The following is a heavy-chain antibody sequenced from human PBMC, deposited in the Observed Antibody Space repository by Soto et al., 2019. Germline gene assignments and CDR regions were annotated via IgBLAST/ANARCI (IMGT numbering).Heavy chain of an antibody. CDR1: GFTFSNYA. CDR2: ISSNGFST. CDR3: VNQYNWNYVFVY. Sequence: GGSLRLYCSPSGFTFSNYAMHWVRQAPGKGLEYVSAISSNGFSTYYADSVKGRFTISRDNSKNILYLQMSSLRAEDTAVYYCVNQYNWNYVFVYWGQGTLVTVS. V-gene: IGHV3-64D*08. D-gene: IGHD1-7*01. J-gene: IGHJ4*02.